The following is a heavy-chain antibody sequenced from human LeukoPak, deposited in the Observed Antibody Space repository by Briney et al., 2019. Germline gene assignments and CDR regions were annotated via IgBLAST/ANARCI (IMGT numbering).Heavy chain of an antibody. CDR1: GGSISSGGYY. D-gene: IGHD4-17*01. CDR2: FYYSGNT. Sequence: PSQTLSLTCTVSGGSISSGGYYWTWIRQLPGQGLEWIGYFYYSGNTYYNPSLKSRVIISLDTSKNQFSLNLSSVTAADTAVYYCARAAPVGDFGDSDYFDYWGQGTLVTVSS. V-gene: IGHV4-31*03. CDR3: ARAAPVGDFGDSDYFDY. J-gene: IGHJ4*02.